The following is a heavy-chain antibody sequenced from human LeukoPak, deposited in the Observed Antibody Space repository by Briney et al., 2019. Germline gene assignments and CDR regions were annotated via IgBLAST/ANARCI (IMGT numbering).Heavy chain of an antibody. Sequence: PSETLSLTCTVSGGSISSYYWSWIRQPPGKGLEWIGNIYDRGSTKYNPSLKSRVTISLATSKNHFSLKLNSVTAADTAVYYCARVSVVYGMDVWGQGTTVTVSS. V-gene: IGHV4-59*01. CDR2: IYDRGST. CDR3: ARVSVVYGMDV. J-gene: IGHJ6*02. CDR1: GGSISSYY.